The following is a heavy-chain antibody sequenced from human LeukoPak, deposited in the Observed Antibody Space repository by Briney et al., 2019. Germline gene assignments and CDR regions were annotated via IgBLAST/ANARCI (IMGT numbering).Heavy chain of an antibody. J-gene: IGHJ3*02. CDR1: GFTFDDYA. D-gene: IGHD3-10*01. Sequence: GGSLRLSCAASGFTFDDYAMHWVRQAPGKGLEWVSGISWNSGSIGYADSVKGRFTISRDNAKNSLYLQMNSLRAEDMALYYCAKDSSGSYFVGAFDIWGQGTMVTVSS. CDR3: AKDSSGSYFVGAFDI. V-gene: IGHV3-9*03. CDR2: ISWNSGSI.